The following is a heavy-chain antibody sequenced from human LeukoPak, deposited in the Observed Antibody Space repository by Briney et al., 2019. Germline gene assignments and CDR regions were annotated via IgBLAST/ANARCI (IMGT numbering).Heavy chain of an antibody. CDR1: GYTFTSYD. CDR2: MNPNSGNT. D-gene: IGHD3-10*01. CDR3: ARLEWFGEDGESDAFDI. V-gene: IGHV1-8*03. J-gene: IGHJ3*02. Sequence: ASVKVSCKASGYTFTSYDINWVRQATGQGLEWMGWMNPNSGNTGYAQKFQGRVTITRNTSISTAYMELSSLRSEDTAVYYCARLEWFGEDGESDAFDIWGQGTMVTVSS.